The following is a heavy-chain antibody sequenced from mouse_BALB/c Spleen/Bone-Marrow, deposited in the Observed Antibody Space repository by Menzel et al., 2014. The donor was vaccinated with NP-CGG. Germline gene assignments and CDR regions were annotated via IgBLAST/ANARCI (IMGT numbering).Heavy chain of an antibody. CDR3: ARDMGGLLFDY. V-gene: IGHV7-3*02. CDR1: GFTFTDYY. CDR2: IRNKAYSYTT. J-gene: IGHJ2*01. Sequence: EVQLQESGGGLVQPGGSLRLSCATSGFTFTDYYMNWVRQPPGKALEWLGFIRNKAYSYTTEYSASVKGRFTISRDNSQSILYLQMNTLRAEDGATYYCARDMGGLLFDYWGQGTTLTVSS. D-gene: IGHD2-3*01.